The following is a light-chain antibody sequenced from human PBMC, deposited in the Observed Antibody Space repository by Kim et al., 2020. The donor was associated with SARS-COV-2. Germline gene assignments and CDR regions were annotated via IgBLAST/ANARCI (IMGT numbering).Light chain of an antibody. CDR1: QSVSTNY. CDR3: QQYGSSLLT. J-gene: IGKJ4*01. Sequence: EIVLTQSPGTLSLSPGERATLSCRVSQSVSTNYLAWYQQKPGQAPRLLIYGASSRATGIPDRFSGSGSGTDFTLTINRLEPEDFAVYYCQQYGSSLLTFGGGTKVDIK. CDR2: GAS. V-gene: IGKV3-20*01.